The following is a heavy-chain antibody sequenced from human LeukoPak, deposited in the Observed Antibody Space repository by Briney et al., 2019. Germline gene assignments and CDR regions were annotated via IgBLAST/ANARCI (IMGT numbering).Heavy chain of an antibody. CDR2: MSHSGTSI. CDR1: GFTFNTYI. CDR3: ATDLRYGSNFFFQY. Sequence: GGSLRLSCAASGFTFNTYIMHWVRQSPGKGLEWVAVMSHSGTSIDYADSVKGRFTISRDNSKNTLYLQMNGLQTDDTAVYYCATDLRYGSNFFFQYWGLGTLVTVSS. V-gene: IGHV3-30*14. D-gene: IGHD5-18*01. J-gene: IGHJ4*02.